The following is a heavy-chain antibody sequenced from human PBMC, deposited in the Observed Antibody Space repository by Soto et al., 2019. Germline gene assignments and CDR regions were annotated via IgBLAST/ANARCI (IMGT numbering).Heavy chain of an antibody. CDR1: GFTFSSYA. Sequence: EVQLLESGGGLVQPGGSLRLSCAASGFTFSSYAMSWVRQAPGKGLEWVSAISGSGATTYYAGSVKGRFTISRDNSKNTLYLQMNSLRAEVSAVYYCAKFFAETGGSSGWPWSFHFWGQGTLVTVSS. CDR2: ISGSGATT. V-gene: IGHV3-23*01. D-gene: IGHD6-25*01. CDR3: AKFFAETGGSSGWPWSFHF. J-gene: IGHJ4*02.